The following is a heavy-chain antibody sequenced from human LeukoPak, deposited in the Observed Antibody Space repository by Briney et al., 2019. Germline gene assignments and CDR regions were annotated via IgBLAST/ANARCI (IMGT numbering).Heavy chain of an antibody. CDR3: AKGRYCSGGSCYYVSGNWFDP. V-gene: IGHV3-23*01. CDR1: GFTFSSYA. CDR2: ISGSGGST. J-gene: IGHJ5*02. Sequence: PGGSLRLSCAASGFTFSSYAMSWVRQAPGKGLEWVSAISGSGGSTYYADSVKGRFTISRDNPKNTLYLQMNSLRAEDTAVYYCAKGRYCSGGSCYYVSGNWFDPWGQGTLVTVSS. D-gene: IGHD2-15*01.